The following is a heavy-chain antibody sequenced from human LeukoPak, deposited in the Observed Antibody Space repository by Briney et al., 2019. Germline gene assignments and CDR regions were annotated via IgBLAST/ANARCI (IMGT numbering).Heavy chain of an antibody. J-gene: IGHJ4*02. V-gene: IGHV3-7*01. CDR2: INEDGSAK. CDR3: TRSRRDGNDY. Sequence: GGSLRLACAASGFTFSSSWMSWVRQAPGKGLEWVANINEDGSAKYYVDSVKGRFTISRDNAKRSLDLQVNSLRAEDTAVYYCTRSRRDGNDYWGQGTLVTVSS. CDR1: GFTFSSSW. D-gene: IGHD5-24*01.